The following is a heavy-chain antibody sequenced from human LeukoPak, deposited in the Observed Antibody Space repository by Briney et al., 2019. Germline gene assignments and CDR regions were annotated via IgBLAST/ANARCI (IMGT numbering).Heavy chain of an antibody. CDR1: GFTFSSYA. Sequence: GGSLRLSCAASGFTFSSYAMSWVRQAPGKGLEWVSAISGSGGSTYYADSVKGRFTISRDNSKNTLYLQMTSLRAEDTAVYYCAKGGYCSGGSCYWGAFDIWGQGTMVTVSS. CDR3: AKGGYCSGGSCYWGAFDI. J-gene: IGHJ3*02. CDR2: ISGSGGST. V-gene: IGHV3-23*01. D-gene: IGHD2-15*01.